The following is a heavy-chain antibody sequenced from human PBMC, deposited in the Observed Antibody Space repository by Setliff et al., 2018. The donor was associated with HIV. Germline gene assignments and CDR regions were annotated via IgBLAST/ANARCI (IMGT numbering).Heavy chain of an antibody. CDR3: VRDITTCWDV. J-gene: IGHJ6*02. D-gene: IGHD4-4*01. Sequence: GGSLRLSCAASGFTVSNDYMSWVRQAPGRGLEWVSVIHSGGSTYYADSVKGRFIISRDNSKNTLYLQMNSLRAEDTAVYYCVRDITTCWDVWGQGTTVTVSS. V-gene: IGHV3-66*01. CDR2: IHSGGST. CDR1: GFTVSNDY.